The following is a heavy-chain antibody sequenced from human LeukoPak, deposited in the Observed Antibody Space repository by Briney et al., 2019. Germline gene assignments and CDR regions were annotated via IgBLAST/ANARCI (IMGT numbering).Heavy chain of an antibody. J-gene: IGHJ4*02. CDR1: GFTFSSYW. CDR2: ISYDGSNK. Sequence: GGSLRLSCAASGFTFSSYWMSWVRQAPGKGLEWVAVISYDGSNKYYADSVKGRFTISRDNSKNTLYLQMNSLRAEDTAVYYCARDGGAVGYDSSGYPIYSFDYWGQGTLVTVSS. CDR3: ARDGGAVGYDSSGYPIYSFDY. V-gene: IGHV3-30*03. D-gene: IGHD3-22*01.